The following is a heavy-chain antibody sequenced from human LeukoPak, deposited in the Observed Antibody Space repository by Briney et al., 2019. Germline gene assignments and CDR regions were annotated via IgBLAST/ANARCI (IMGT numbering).Heavy chain of an antibody. Sequence: ASVKVSCKASGYNFNIYFVHWVRQAPGQGLEWMGWINPNSGGTNYAQKFQGRVTMTRDTSISTAYMELSRLRSDDTAVYYCARDSLDNWFDPWGQGTLVTVSS. CDR3: ARDSLDNWFDP. CDR1: GYNFNIYF. J-gene: IGHJ5*02. V-gene: IGHV1-2*02. CDR2: INPNSGGT.